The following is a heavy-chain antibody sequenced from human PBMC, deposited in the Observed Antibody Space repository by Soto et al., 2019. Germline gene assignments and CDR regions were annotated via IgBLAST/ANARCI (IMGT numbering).Heavy chain of an antibody. CDR2: VLQTGNT. CDR3: ARVFGPNQRAYSGYSL. V-gene: IGHV4-34*12. D-gene: IGHD5-12*01. J-gene: IGHJ4*02. CDR1: GASFSTYY. Sequence: QVRLEEWGAGLLKPSETLSLTCAVYGASFSTYYWSWIRQPPGKGLEWIGDVLQTGNTDYNPSLNSRATISTDRSNNHFSLRLTSVTAADTAVYYCARVFGPNQRAYSGYSLWGQGTLVTVSS.